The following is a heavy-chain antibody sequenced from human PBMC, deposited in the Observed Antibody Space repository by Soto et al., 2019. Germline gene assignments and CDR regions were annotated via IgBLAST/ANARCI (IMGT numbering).Heavy chain of an antibody. CDR3: ARQNYYSGMDV. J-gene: IGHJ6*02. V-gene: IGHV1-18*01. Sequence: ASVNVSCKSSGYTFTSYFITWVRQAPGQGLECMGWISAYNGNTNYAQMLQGRVTMTTDTSTATAYMEMRSLGSDDTAVYYCARQNYYSGMDVWGQGTTVTVSS. CDR1: GYTFTSYF. CDR2: ISAYNGNT.